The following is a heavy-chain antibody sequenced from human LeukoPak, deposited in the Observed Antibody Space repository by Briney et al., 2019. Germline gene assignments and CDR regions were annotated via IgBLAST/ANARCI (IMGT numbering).Heavy chain of an antibody. Sequence: PSETLSLTCTVSGGSISSYYWSWIRQPAGKGLEWIGRIYTSGSTNYNPSLKSRVTISVDTSRNQFSLQLSSVTAADTAVYYCARDGLDSSGYYAWFDPWGQGTLVTVSS. J-gene: IGHJ5*02. CDR2: IYTSGST. V-gene: IGHV4-4*07. CDR3: ARDGLDSSGYYAWFDP. D-gene: IGHD3-22*01. CDR1: GGSISSYY.